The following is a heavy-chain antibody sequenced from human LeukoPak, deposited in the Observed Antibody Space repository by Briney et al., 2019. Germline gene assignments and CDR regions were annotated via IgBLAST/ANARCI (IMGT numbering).Heavy chain of an antibody. D-gene: IGHD6-19*01. Sequence: ASETLCLTCAVSGYSINSGYYWGWIRQSPGKGREWIGSIYHSGSTYYNPSLKSRITISVGTSKNPFSLKLSSVTAADTAVYYCARVGGGSSGWYGPNSWGKGTRV. CDR2: IYHSGST. CDR3: ARVGGGSSGWYGPNS. CDR1: GYSINSGYY. V-gene: IGHV4-38-2*01. J-gene: IGHJ4*02.